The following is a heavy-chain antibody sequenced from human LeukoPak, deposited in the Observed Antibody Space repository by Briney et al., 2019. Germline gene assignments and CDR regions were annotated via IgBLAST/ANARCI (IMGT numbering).Heavy chain of an antibody. V-gene: IGHV3-15*01. J-gene: IGHJ4*02. CDR3: TTDDYGDLVFDY. D-gene: IGHD4-17*01. CDR2: IKSKTDGGTT. Sequence: KPGESLRLSCAASGFTFSNAWMSWVRQAPGKGLEWVGRIKSKTDGGTTDYAAPVKGRFTISRDDSKNTLYLQMNSLKTEDTAVYYCTTDDYGDLVFDYWGQGTLVTVSS. CDR1: GFTFSNAW.